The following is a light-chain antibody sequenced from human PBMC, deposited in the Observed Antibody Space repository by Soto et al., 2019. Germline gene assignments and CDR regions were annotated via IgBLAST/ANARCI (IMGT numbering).Light chain of an antibody. CDR3: ASYTAINTWV. Sequence: QSALTQPASVSGSPGQSITISCTGTSSDVDVYNYVSWYQHHPGKAPKVVIYEVSNRPSRVSNRFSASKSGNTASLTISGLQAEDEADYYCASYTAINTWVFGGGTKLTVL. J-gene: IGLJ3*02. CDR1: SSDVDVYNY. CDR2: EVS. V-gene: IGLV2-14*01.